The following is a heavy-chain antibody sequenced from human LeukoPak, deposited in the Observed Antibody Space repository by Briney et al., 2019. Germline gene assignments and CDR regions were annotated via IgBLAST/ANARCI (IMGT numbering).Heavy chain of an antibody. J-gene: IGHJ6*03. D-gene: IGHD3-10*01. CDR2: MNPNSGNT. CDR3: ARARKVRGSSRYYYYYMDV. CDR1: GYTFTSYA. V-gene: IGHV1-8*03. Sequence: ASVKVSCKASGYTFTSYAMNWVRQAPGQGLEWMGWMNPNSGNTGYAQKFQGRVTITRNTSISTAYMELSSLRSEGTAVYYCARARKVRGSSRYYYYYMDVWGKGTTVTVSS.